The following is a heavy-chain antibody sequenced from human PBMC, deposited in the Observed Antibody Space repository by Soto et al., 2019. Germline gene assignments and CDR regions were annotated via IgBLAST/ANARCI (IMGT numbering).Heavy chain of an antibody. CDR3: ARGAYSGSYLGYGMDV. V-gene: IGHV3-30-3*01. Sequence: QVQLVESGGGVVQPGRSLRLSCAASGFTFSNYAVHWARQAPGKGLEWVSVISYDGSNEYYADSVKGRFTISRDNSKNTLYLQMNSLRTEDTAVYYCARGAYSGSYLGYGMDVWGQGTTVTVSS. D-gene: IGHD1-26*01. J-gene: IGHJ6*02. CDR2: ISYDGSNE. CDR1: GFTFSNYA.